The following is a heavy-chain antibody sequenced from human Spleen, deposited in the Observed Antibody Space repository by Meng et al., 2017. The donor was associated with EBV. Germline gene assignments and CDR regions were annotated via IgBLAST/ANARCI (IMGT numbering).Heavy chain of an antibody. J-gene: IGHJ2*01. CDR1: GGSVSSGDYY. D-gene: IGHD2-2*01. V-gene: IGHV4-61*08. CDR3: ARSSYYWYFDL. CDR2: IYYSGST. Sequence: QGQLQEAGPGLVKPSATLSLTCTVSGGSVSSGDYYWSWIRQPPGKRLEWIGYIYYSGSTNYNPSLKSRVTISVDTSKNQFSLKLSSVTAADTAVYYCARSSYYWYFDLWGRGTLVTVSS.